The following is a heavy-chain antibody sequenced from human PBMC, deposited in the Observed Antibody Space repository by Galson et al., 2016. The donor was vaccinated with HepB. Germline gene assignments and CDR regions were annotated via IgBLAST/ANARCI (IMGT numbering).Heavy chain of an antibody. CDR2: ISPSGGST. CDR1: GFTFTMYA. CDR3: ARSGYADKSDWTSFDY. Sequence: SLRLSCAASGFTFTMYAMSWVRQAPGKGLEWVSSISPSGGSTYYADSVKGRFTISRDNSRTTLYLKMNSLRAEDTAVYYCARSGYADKSDWTSFDYLCQGTLVTVSS. V-gene: IGHV3-23*01. D-gene: IGHD4-23*01. J-gene: IGHJ4*02.